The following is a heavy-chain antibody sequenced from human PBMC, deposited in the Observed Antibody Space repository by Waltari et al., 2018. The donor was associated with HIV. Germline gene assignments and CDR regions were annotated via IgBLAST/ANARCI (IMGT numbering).Heavy chain of an antibody. D-gene: IGHD1-26*01. Sequence: EVQLVESGGGLVQPGGSLRLSCAASGFTFSSHWMHWVRQAPGKGLVWVSRINSDGSSTSYADSVKGRFTISRDNAKNTLYLQMNSLRAEDTAVYYCARVGSGSYYNYFDYWGQGTLVTVSS. V-gene: IGHV3-74*01. CDR2: INSDGSST. J-gene: IGHJ4*02. CDR1: GFTFSSHW. CDR3: ARVGSGSYYNYFDY.